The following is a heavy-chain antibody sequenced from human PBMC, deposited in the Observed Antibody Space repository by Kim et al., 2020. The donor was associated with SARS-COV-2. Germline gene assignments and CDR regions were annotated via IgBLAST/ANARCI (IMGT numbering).Heavy chain of an antibody. J-gene: IGHJ6*03. V-gene: IGHV3-23*01. Sequence: GGSLRLSCAASGFTFSIYPMTWVRQAPGKGLEWVSIISASGDRSSYADSVNGRFTISRDNSKSTLYLQMNSLRAEDSAVYYCAIDAEGLSYSTSTGRNRKNYHIDVWGKGTTVTVSS. CDR1: GFTFSIYP. CDR2: ISASGDRS. D-gene: IGHD4-4*01. CDR3: AIDAEGLSYSTSTGRNRKNYHIDV.